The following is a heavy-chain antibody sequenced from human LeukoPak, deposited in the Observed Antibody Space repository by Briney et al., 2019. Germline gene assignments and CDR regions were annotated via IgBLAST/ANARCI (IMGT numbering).Heavy chain of an antibody. D-gene: IGHD3-10*01. CDR3: ARGIGLGSYYNPSDY. J-gene: IGHJ4*02. CDR2: INPISGGT. Sequence: ASVKVSCKASGYTFSGYYMHWVRQAPGQGLEWMGWINPISGGTDYAQKFQGRVTMTRDTSISTAYMELSRLRSDDTAVYYCARGIGLGSYYNPSDYWGQGTLVTVSS. V-gene: IGHV1-2*02. CDR1: GYTFSGYY.